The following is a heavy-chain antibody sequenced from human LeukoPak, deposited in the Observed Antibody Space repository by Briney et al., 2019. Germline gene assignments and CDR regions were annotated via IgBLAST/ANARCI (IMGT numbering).Heavy chain of an antibody. V-gene: IGHV4-39*07. CDR2: IYYSGST. CDR1: GGSISSSSYY. Sequence: SETLSLTCTVSGGSISSSSYYWGWIRQPPGKGLEWIGSIYYSGSTYYNPSLKSRVTISVDTSKNQFSLKLSSVTAADTAVYYCASQLLWFGELRWFDPWGQGTLVTVSS. J-gene: IGHJ5*02. CDR3: ASQLLWFGELRWFDP. D-gene: IGHD3-10*01.